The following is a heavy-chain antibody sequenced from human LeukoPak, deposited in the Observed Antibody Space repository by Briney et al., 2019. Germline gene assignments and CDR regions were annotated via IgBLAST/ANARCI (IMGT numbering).Heavy chain of an antibody. Sequence: SETLSLACAVYGGSFSGYYWSWIRQPPGKGLEWIVEVNHSGSNNSNTSLKSGVTISVATSKTHFSLKLSSGTAAAPAWYYWARGSRRLQLARYCDLWRGGTLVSVP. J-gene: IGHJ2*01. D-gene: IGHD5-24*01. CDR1: GGSFSGYY. V-gene: IGHV4-34*01. CDR2: VNHSGSN. CDR3: ARGSRRLQLARYCDL.